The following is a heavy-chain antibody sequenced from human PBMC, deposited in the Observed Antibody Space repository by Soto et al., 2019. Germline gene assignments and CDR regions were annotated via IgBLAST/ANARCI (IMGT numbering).Heavy chain of an antibody. CDR3: AKAHTYYYDSSGYYPKFDY. D-gene: IGHD3-22*01. J-gene: IGHJ4*02. CDR1: GFTFSSYA. CDR2: ISGSGGST. Sequence: PGGSLRLSCAASGFTFSSYAMSWVRQAPGKGLEWVSAISGSGGSTYYADSVKGRFTISRDNSKNTLYLQMNSQRAEDTAVYYCAKAHTYYYDSSGYYPKFDYWGQGTLVTVSS. V-gene: IGHV3-23*01.